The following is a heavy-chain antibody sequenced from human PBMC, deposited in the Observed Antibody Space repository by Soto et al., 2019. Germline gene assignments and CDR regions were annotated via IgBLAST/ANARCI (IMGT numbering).Heavy chain of an antibody. Sequence: GASVKVSCKASGDTFTSYDINWVRQATGQGLEWMGWMNPNSGNTGYAQKFQGRVTMTRNTSISTAYMELSSLRSEDTAVYYCARVYCSGGSCYLYYFDYWGQGTLVTVSS. D-gene: IGHD2-15*01. J-gene: IGHJ4*02. CDR3: ARVYCSGGSCYLYYFDY. V-gene: IGHV1-8*01. CDR2: MNPNSGNT. CDR1: GDTFTSYD.